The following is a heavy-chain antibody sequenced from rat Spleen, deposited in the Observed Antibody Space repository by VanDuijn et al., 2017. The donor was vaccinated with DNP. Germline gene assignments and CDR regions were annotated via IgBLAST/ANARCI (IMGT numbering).Heavy chain of an antibody. CDR3: STRNSGYGGYFDY. D-gene: IGHD4-3*01. CDR1: GFTFSDYY. V-gene: IGHV5-20*01. Sequence: EVQLVESGGNLVQPGRSLTLSCAASGFTFSDYYMAWVRQAPTKGLEWVASISYDGGSAYYRDSVKGRFTISRDNAKSSRYLQMDSLRSEDTATYYCSTRNSGYGGYFDYWGQGVMVTVSS. J-gene: IGHJ2*01. CDR2: ISYDGGSA.